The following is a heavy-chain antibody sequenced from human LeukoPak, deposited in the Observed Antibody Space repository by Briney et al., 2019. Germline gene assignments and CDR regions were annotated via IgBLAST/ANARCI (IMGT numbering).Heavy chain of an antibody. CDR3: ASSYLKH. CDR2: IGQGGSHV. J-gene: IGHJ1*01. V-gene: IGHV3-7*01. Sequence: GGSLRLSRVASGFAFSTNWMNWVRQAPGEGLEWVANIGQGGSHVNYADSVKGRFSISRDNARNSLFLQLNNPRAEDTAVYYCASSYLKHWGQGTLVTVSS. CDR1: GFAFSTNW.